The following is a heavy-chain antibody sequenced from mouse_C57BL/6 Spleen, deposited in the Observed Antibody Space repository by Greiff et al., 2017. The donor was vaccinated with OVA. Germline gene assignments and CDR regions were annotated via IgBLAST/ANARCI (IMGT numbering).Heavy chain of an antibody. Sequence: QVQLKESGPELVKPGASVKISCKASGYAFSSSWMNWVKQRPGKGLEWIGRIYPGDGDTNYNGKFKGKATLTADKSSSTAYMQLSSLASEDSAVYFCARGGLYYAMDYWGQGTSVTVSS. V-gene: IGHV1-82*01. CDR3: ARGGLYYAMDY. CDR2: IYPGDGDT. D-gene: IGHD2-2*01. J-gene: IGHJ4*01. CDR1: GYAFSSSW.